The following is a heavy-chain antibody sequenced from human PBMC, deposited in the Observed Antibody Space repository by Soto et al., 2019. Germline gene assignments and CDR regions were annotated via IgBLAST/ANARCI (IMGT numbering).Heavy chain of an antibody. CDR2: ISWKSANI. J-gene: IGHJ4*02. CDR3: AKDLSYGDYTCHFDY. D-gene: IGHD4-17*01. CDR1: GFTFDDYA. Sequence: EVQLVESGGGLVQPGRSLRLSCAASGFTFDDYAIHWVRQTPGKGLEWVAGISWKSANIGYADSVKGRFTISRDNAKNSVYLQMNGLRAEDTALYYFAKDLSYGDYTCHFDYWGRGTLVTVSS. V-gene: IGHV3-9*01.